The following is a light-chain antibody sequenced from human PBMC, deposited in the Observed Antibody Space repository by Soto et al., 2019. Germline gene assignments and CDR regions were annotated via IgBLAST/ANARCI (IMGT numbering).Light chain of an antibody. CDR3: QQYRNWPRT. Sequence: EILLTQSPDTLSFSPGERATLSCRAAQSVGTRLAWYQHKTGQAPRLLVYGASTKATDMPGRFSGRGSGTEFTLTINNLQSEDFAVYYCQQYRNWPRTFGQGTNVDI. V-gene: IGKV3-15*01. J-gene: IGKJ1*01. CDR2: GAS. CDR1: QSVGTR.